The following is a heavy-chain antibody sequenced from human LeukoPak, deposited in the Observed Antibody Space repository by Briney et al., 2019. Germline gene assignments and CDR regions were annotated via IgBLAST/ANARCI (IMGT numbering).Heavy chain of an antibody. J-gene: IGHJ3*02. CDR2: ISGTGGRT. V-gene: IGHV3-23*01. D-gene: IGHD3-9*01. Sequence: GGSLRLSCAASGFTFSSYAMSWVRQAPGKGLEWVSAISGTGGRTYYADSMKGRFTISRDTSKNTLYLQMNSLRAEDTALYYCAKDIRAYYDILTGYYVLDAFDIWGQGTMVTVSS. CDR3: AKDIRAYYDILTGYYVLDAFDI. CDR1: GFTFSSYA.